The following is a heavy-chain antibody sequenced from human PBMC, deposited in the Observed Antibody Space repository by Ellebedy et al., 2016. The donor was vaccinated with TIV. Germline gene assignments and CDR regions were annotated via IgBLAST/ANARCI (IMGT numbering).Heavy chain of an antibody. D-gene: IGHD3-10*01. CDR1: GYTFSNYY. J-gene: IGHJ6*02. CDR2: INPSGGST. Sequence: ASVKVSXXASGYTFSNYYMHWVRQSPGQGLEWMGVINPSGGSTSYAEKFQDRVTMTRDMPTSTVYMDLSSLRSDDTALYYCARLQVRGVNMGAAHFYGMDVWGQGTTVTVSS. CDR3: ARLQVRGVNMGAAHFYGMDV. V-gene: IGHV1-46*01.